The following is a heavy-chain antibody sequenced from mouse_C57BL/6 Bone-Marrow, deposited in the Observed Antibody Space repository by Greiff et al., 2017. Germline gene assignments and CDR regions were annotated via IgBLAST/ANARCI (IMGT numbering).Heavy chain of an antibody. V-gene: IGHV1-59*01. Sequence: VQLQQPGAELVRPGTSVKLSCKASGYTFTSYWMHWVKQRPGQGLEWIGVIDPSDSYTNYNQKFKGKATLTVDTSSSTAYMQLSSLTSEYSAVYYCARCWLLPSKAVGYWGQGTSVTVSS. CDR3: ARCWLLPSKAVGY. J-gene: IGHJ4*01. D-gene: IGHD2-3*01. CDR2: IDPSDSYT. CDR1: GYTFTSYW.